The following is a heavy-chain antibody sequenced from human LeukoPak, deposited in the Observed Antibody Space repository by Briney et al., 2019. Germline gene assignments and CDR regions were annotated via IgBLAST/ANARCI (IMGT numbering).Heavy chain of an antibody. CDR3: ARVIGGRKRGQGPIDGFDI. CDR2: INPNSGGT. J-gene: IGHJ3*02. V-gene: IGHV1-2*02. CDR1: GYTFTGYY. Sequence: ASVKVSCKASGYTFTGYYMHWVRQAPGQGLEWMGWINPNSGGTNYAQKFQGRVTMTSDTSISTAYMELSRLKSDDTAVYYCARVIGGRKRGQGPIDGFDIWGQGTMVTVSS.